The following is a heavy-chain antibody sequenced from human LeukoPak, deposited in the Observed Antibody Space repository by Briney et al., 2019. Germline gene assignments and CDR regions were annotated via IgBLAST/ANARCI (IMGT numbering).Heavy chain of an antibody. CDR2: IYYSGST. CDR3: ASGPRSYYDFWSGYYTGSWFDP. Sequence: SESLSLTCAVSGGSISSYYWSWIRQAPGKGLEWVADIYYSGSTNYNPSLKSRVTISVGTSKNQLSLKLSSVTAADTAVYYCASGPRSYYDFWSGYYTGSWFDPWGQGTLVTVSS. D-gene: IGHD3-3*01. V-gene: IGHV4-59*01. CDR1: GGSISSYY. J-gene: IGHJ5*02.